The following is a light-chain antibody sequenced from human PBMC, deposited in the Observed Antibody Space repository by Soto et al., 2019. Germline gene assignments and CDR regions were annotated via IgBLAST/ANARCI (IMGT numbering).Light chain of an antibody. J-gene: IGLJ1*01. Sequence: QSVLTQPASVSGSDGQSITISCTGSSSDVGSYNHVSWYQQRPGKAPKFMIYEGNKRPSGLSNRFSGSKSGNTASLTISGLQGDDEADYYCCSYAGGSSYVFGAGTKLTVL. CDR2: EGN. CDR1: SSDVGSYNH. CDR3: CSYAGGSSYV. V-gene: IGLV2-23*01.